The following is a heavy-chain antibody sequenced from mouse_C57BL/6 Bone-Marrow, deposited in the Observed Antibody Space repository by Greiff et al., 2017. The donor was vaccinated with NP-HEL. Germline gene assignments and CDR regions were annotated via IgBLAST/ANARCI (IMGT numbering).Heavy chain of an antibody. D-gene: IGHD1-1*01. V-gene: IGHV1-52*01. Sequence: QVQLQQSGAELVRPGSSVKLSCKASGYTFTSYWMHWVKQRPIQGLEWIGNIDPSDSETHYNQKFKDKATLTVDKSSSTAYMQLSSLTSEDSAVYYCARYYYGFYAMDYWGQGTSVTVSS. CDR1: GYTFTSYW. CDR3: ARYYYGFYAMDY. CDR2: IDPSDSET. J-gene: IGHJ4*01.